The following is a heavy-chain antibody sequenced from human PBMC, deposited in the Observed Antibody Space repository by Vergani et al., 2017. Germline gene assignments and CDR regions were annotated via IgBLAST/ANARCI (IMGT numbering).Heavy chain of an antibody. Sequence: QVQLVQSGAEVKKPGSSVKVSCKASGGTFSSYAISWVRQAPGQGLEWMGRIIPILGIANYAQKFQGRVTITADKSTSTAYMELSSLISEDTAVYYCARARVTKEMATQGAFDIWGQGTMVTVSS. CDR1: GGTFSSYA. V-gene: IGHV1-69*04. CDR2: IIPILGIA. J-gene: IGHJ3*02. CDR3: ARARVTKEMATQGAFDI. D-gene: IGHD5-24*01.